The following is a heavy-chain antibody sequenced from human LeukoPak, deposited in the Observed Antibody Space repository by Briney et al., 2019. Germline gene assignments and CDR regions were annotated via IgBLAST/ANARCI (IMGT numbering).Heavy chain of an antibody. J-gene: IGHJ4*02. Sequence: SVKVSCKASGGTFSSYAISWVRQAPGQGLEWMGRIIPILGIANYAQKFQGRVTITADKSTSTAYMELSSLRSEDTAVYYCAQLPAADTPPFDYWGQGTLVTVSS. D-gene: IGHD2-2*01. CDR3: AQLPAADTPPFDY. CDR1: GGTFSSYA. V-gene: IGHV1-69*04. CDR2: IIPILGIA.